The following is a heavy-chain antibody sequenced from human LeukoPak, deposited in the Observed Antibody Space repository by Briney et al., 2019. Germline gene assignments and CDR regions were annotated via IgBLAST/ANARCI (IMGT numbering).Heavy chain of an antibody. CDR1: GFSVSDNY. CDR2: ISSGGNT. D-gene: IGHD4/OR15-4a*01. V-gene: IGHV3-53*01. Sequence: GGSLRLSCAASGFSVSDNYMNWVRQAPGKGLEWVSVISSGGNTYYADFVKGRFTISRDNSKNTMYLQMNSLRAEDTAVYYCGRLTSWGQGTLVTVSS. J-gene: IGHJ4*02. CDR3: GRLTS.